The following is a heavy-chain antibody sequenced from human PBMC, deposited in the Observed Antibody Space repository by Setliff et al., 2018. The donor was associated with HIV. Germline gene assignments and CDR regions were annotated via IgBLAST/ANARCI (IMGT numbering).Heavy chain of an antibody. D-gene: IGHD3-3*01. V-gene: IGHV3-48*03. CDR2: ISGSGSTI. CDR1: GFTFSTSE. CDR3: ARDYLYYNLYNGSPVYGMDV. Sequence: QPGGSLRLSCAASGFTFSTSEMNWVRQAPGKGLEWVSYISGSGSTIYYADSVKGRFTISRDNSKNSLNLQMNSLRAEDTAVYYCARDYLYYNLYNGSPVYGMDVWGQGTTVTVSS. J-gene: IGHJ6*02.